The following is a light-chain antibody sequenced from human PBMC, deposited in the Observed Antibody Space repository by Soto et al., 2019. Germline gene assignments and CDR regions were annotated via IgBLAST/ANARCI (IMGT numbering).Light chain of an antibody. Sequence: QSVLTQPPSVSGAPGQRVTISCTGSSSNIGAGYDVHWYQQLPGTAPKLLIYGDNNRPSGVPDRFSGSKSGTSASLAITGLQAEDEADYYCQSYDSSLSAWVFGGGTMLTVL. CDR2: GDN. J-gene: IGLJ3*02. V-gene: IGLV1-40*01. CDR1: SSNIGAGYD. CDR3: QSYDSSLSAWV.